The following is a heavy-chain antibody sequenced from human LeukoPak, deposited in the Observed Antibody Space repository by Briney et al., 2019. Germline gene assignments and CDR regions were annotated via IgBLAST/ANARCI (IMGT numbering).Heavy chain of an antibody. V-gene: IGHV3-7*01. D-gene: IGHD3-22*01. Sequence: GGSLRLSCAASGFTFSSYAMSWVRQAPGKGLEWVANIKQDGSEKYYVDSVKGRFTISRDNAKNSLYLQMNSLRAGDTAVYYCARDRLIKDYYDSSGYYYVPYYWGQGTLVTVSS. CDR2: IKQDGSEK. CDR3: ARDRLIKDYYDSSGYYYVPYY. CDR1: GFTFSSYA. J-gene: IGHJ4*02.